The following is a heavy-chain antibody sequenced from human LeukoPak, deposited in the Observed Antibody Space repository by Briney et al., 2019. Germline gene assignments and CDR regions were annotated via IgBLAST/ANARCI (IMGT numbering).Heavy chain of an antibody. V-gene: IGHV3-66*01. CDR2: IYSGGST. CDR3: AKERNLEIAVAGTIFDS. J-gene: IGHJ4*02. CDR1: GLTFSDEY. Sequence: GGSLRLSCAASGLTFSDEYMSWIRQAPGKGLEWVSVIYSGGSTYYADSVKGRFTISRDNSKNMIYLEMNSLRAEDTAVYYCAKERNLEIAVAGTIFDSWGQGTLVTVSS. D-gene: IGHD6-19*01.